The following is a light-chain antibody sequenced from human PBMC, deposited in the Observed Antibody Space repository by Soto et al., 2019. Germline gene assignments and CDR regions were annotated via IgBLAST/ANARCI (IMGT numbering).Light chain of an antibody. V-gene: IGLV2-23*02. CDR1: GGDVGHYDL. Sequence: QSALTQPASVSGSPGQSITISCAGSGGDVGHYDLLSWYQQIPGKAPKLIIFEVNRRPSGVSDRFSGFKSGNTASLTISGLQAEDEADFFCCSYADNGAWVFGGGTKVTVL. J-gene: IGLJ3*02. CDR3: CSYADNGAWV. CDR2: EVN.